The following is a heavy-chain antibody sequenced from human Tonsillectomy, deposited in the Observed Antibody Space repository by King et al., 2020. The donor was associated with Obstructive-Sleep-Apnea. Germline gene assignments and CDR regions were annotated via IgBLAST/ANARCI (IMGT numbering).Heavy chain of an antibody. V-gene: IGHV3-30*02. D-gene: IGHD4-17*01. J-gene: IGHJ4*02. CDR2: IRSDGRIE. Sequence: VQLVESGGGVVQPGRSLRLSCAASGFTFSNYGMHWVRQAPGKGLEWGAFIRSDGRIEYSADSLKGRFTISRDNSTNTLDLQRNSLSAEDTAVYYCASILHGDYDVTLGYWGQGSLVTVPS. CDR3: ASILHGDYDVTLGY. CDR1: GFTFSNYG.